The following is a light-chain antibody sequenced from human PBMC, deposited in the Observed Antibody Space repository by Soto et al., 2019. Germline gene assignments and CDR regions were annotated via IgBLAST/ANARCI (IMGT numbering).Light chain of an antibody. V-gene: IGKV3-15*01. CDR3: QQYNNWPPWT. J-gene: IGKJ1*01. CDR1: QSVSSN. Sequence: EIVMTQSPATLSVSPGERATLSCRASQSVSSNLAWYQQKPGQAPRILIYGASTRATGIPARFSGSGSGTEFTLTISSLQSEDFAVYYGQQYNNWPPWTFGQGTKVEIK. CDR2: GAS.